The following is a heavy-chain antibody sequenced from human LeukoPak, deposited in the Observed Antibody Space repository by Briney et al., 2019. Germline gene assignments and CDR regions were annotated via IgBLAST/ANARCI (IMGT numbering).Heavy chain of an antibody. V-gene: IGHV4-59*08. CDR3: ARNYYYYYMDV. J-gene: IGHJ6*03. Sequence: SDTLSLTCTASGGSMSSYYWSWIRQPPGKGLEWIGYIYYSGSTDYNPSLKSRVTISVDTSKNQFSLRPSSVTAADTAVYYCARNYYYYYMDVWGKGTTVTVSS. CDR2: IYYSGST. CDR1: GGSMSSYY.